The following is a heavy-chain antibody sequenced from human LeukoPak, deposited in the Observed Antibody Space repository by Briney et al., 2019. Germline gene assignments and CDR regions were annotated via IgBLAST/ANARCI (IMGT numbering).Heavy chain of an antibody. CDR2: IKQDGSEK. V-gene: IGHV3-7*01. Sequence: GGSLRLSCAASGFTFSTYSMNWVRQAPGKGLEWVANIKQDGSEKYYVDSVKGRFTISRDNAKNSLYLQMNSLRAEDTAVYYCAREQWLVLGEGAFDIWGQGTMVTVSS. J-gene: IGHJ3*02. D-gene: IGHD6-19*01. CDR3: AREQWLVLGEGAFDI. CDR1: GFTFSTYS.